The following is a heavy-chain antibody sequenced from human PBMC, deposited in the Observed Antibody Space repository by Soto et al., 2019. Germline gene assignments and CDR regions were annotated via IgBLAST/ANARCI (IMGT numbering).Heavy chain of an antibody. D-gene: IGHD5-18*01. CDR2: INHSGST. CDR1: GGSFSGYY. V-gene: IGHV4-34*01. J-gene: IGHJ4*02. CDR3: ARGARVVPAALVDTAMVDFAY. Sequence: SETLSLTCAVYGGSFSGYYWSWIRQPPGKGLEWIGEINHSGSTNYNPSLKSRVTISVDTSKNQFSLKLSSVTAADTAVYYCARGARVVPAALVDTAMVDFAYWGQGTLVTVSS.